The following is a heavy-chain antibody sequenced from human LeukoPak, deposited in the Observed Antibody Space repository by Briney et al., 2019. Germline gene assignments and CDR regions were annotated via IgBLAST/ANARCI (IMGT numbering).Heavy chain of an antibody. CDR3: ARSHGAY. Sequence: KPGEYLKISCKGSGFSFTSFWIGWVRQMPGKGLEWMGMISPANSDIRYSPSFQGQVTISADKSISTAYLQWSSLEASDTAMYYCARSHGAYWGQGTLITVSS. J-gene: IGHJ4*02. V-gene: IGHV5-51*03. CDR2: ISPANSDI. CDR1: GFSFTSFW.